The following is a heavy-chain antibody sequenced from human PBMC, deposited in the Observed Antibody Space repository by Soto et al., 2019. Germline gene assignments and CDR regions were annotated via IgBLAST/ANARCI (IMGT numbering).Heavy chain of an antibody. D-gene: IGHD6-13*01. CDR1: GFTFDDYT. V-gene: IGHV3-43*01. Sequence: GGSLRLSCAASGFTFDDYTMHWVRQAPGKGLEWVSLISWDGGSTYYADSVKGRFTISRDNSKNSLYLQMNSLRTEDTALYYCAKDIAAAGVYGMDVWGQGTTVTVSS. J-gene: IGHJ6*02. CDR2: ISWDGGST. CDR3: AKDIAAAGVYGMDV.